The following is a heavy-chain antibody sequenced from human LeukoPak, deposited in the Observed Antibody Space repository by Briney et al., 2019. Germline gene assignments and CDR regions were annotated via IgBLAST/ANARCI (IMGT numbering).Heavy chain of an antibody. CDR2: INSGGNST. CDR1: GFTFSIYA. CDR3: ARTRYCSGISCFYAN. D-gene: IGHD2-2*01. Sequence: GGSLRLSCAASGFTFSIYAMTWVRQAPGKGLEWVSAINSGGNSTYHADSVKGRFTISRDNPKNTLFLQMSSLKAEDTAVYYCARTRYCSGISCFYANWGQGTLVTVSS. J-gene: IGHJ4*02. V-gene: IGHV3-23*01.